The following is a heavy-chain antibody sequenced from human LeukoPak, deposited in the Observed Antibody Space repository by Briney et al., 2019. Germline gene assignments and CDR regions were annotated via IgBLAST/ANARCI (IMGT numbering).Heavy chain of an antibody. V-gene: IGHV4-34*01. D-gene: IGHD3-3*01. Sequence: SETLSLTCGVSGGSFSGSYWGWIRQPPGKGLEWIGDINLSGSTNYNSSLTSRVTVSLDTSKNQFSLNLRSVTTADTAVYYCALVSISLFGVVTAHFDSWGQGTLVAASS. CDR2: INLSGST. J-gene: IGHJ4*02. CDR3: ALVSISLFGVVTAHFDS. CDR1: GGSFSGSY.